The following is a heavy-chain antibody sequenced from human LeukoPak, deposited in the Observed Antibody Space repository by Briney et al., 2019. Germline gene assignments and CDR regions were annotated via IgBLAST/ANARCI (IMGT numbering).Heavy chain of an antibody. Sequence: PSETLSLTCTVSGGYISSYYWSWIRQPPGKGLEWIGSIYHSGSTYYNPSLKSRVTISVDTSKNQFSLKLSSVTAADTAVYYCATLAAAGDFQHWGQGTLVTVSS. CDR2: IYHSGST. V-gene: IGHV4-59*04. J-gene: IGHJ1*01. CDR3: ATLAAAGDFQH. D-gene: IGHD6-13*01. CDR1: GGYISSYY.